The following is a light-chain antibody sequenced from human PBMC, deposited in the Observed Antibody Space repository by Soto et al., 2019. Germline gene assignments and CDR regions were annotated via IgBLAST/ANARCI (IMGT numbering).Light chain of an antibody. CDR2: DAS. CDR1: QDINNY. V-gene: IGKV1-33*01. CDR3: QQYGNLLWT. Sequence: DIQMTQSPSSLSASLGDRVTITCQASQDINNYLNWYQQKPGKAPKLLIYDASNLETGVPSRFSGGGSGTYFTFTISSLQPEDIATYYCQQYGNLLWTFGQGTKVEIK. J-gene: IGKJ1*01.